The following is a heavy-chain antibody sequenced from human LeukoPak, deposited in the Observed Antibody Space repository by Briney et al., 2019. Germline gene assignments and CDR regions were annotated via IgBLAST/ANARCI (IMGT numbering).Heavy chain of an antibody. Sequence: SQTLSLTCTVSGASVSSADHYWSWIRQPPGKGLEYIGNIHYSGIAYYSPSLKSRLTISVDTSKNQFSLRLTSMTAADTAVYYCARQTICRGANCYYYMDVWGKGTTVAVSS. D-gene: IGHD2-15*01. V-gene: IGHV4-30-4*01. CDR1: GASVSSADHY. CDR2: IHYSGIA. CDR3: ARQTICRGANCYYYMDV. J-gene: IGHJ6*03.